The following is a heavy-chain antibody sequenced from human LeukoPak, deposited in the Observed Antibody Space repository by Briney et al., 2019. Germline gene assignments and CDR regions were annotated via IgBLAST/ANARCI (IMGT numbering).Heavy chain of an antibody. Sequence: GGSLRLSCAASGFTFSNYNMHWVRQAPGKGLEWVSNISSSSTISYADSVKGRFTISRDNAKNSLFLQLNSLRAEDTAVYYCARVSGSYFKAADYWGQGTLVTVSS. CDR1: GFTFSNYN. CDR3: ARVSGSYFKAADY. CDR2: ISSSSTI. D-gene: IGHD1-26*01. V-gene: IGHV3-48*01. J-gene: IGHJ4*02.